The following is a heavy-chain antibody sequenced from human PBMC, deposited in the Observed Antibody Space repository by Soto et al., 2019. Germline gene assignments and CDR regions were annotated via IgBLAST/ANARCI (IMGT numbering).Heavy chain of an antibody. CDR1: GFTFSSYG. CDR3: ARAQDWNDPFDY. CDR2: IWYDGSNK. D-gene: IGHD1-1*01. V-gene: IGHV3-33*01. Sequence: GGSLRLSCAASGFTFSSYGMHWVGQAPGKGLEWVAVIWYDGSNKYYADSVKGRFTISRDNSKNTLYLQMNSLRAEDTAVYYCARAQDWNDPFDYWGHGTLVTVSS. J-gene: IGHJ4*01.